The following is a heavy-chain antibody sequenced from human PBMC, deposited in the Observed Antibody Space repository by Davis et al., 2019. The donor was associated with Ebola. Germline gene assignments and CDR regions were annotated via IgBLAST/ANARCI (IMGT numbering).Heavy chain of an antibody. CDR1: GGAFAGFY. J-gene: IGHJ4*02. CDR2: ILNTGTS. Sequence: MPSETLSLTCTVSGGAFAGFYWTWIRQSAAHGLEFIGRILNTGTSDYNPSLKRRVTISVDTSKNQFSLKMSSVTAADTAVYYCARGVRLLQGFCYFDYWGKGTMVTVSS. D-gene: IGHD5-24*01. V-gene: IGHV4-4*07. CDR3: ARGVRLLQGFCYFDY.